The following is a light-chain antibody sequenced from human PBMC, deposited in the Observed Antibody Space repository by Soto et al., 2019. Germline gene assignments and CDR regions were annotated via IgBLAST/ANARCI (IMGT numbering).Light chain of an antibody. CDR1: QNLFYTSNEKNS. V-gene: IGKV4-1*01. CDR3: QQYSVAPYS. J-gene: IGKJ2*03. Sequence: DIVMTQSPDSLAVSLGERATINCKSSQNLFYTSNEKNSLAWYQQRPGQPPKLLIYWASTRESGVPDRFSGSGSGPDFTLTISSLQAEDMAIYYCQQYSVAPYSFGQGTKVEIK. CDR2: WAS.